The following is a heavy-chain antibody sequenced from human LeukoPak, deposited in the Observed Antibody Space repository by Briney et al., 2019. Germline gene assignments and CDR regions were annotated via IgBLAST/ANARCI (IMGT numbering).Heavy chain of an antibody. D-gene: IGHD2-2*01. Sequence: GASVKVSCKASGGTFSSYAISWVRQAPGQGLEWMGGIIPIFGTANYAQKFQGRVTITADESTSTAYMELSSLRSEDTAVYYCAREGECSSTSCLFDYWGQGTLVTVSS. CDR2: IIPIFGTA. V-gene: IGHV1-69*13. CDR3: AREGECSSTSCLFDY. CDR1: GGTFSSYA. J-gene: IGHJ4*02.